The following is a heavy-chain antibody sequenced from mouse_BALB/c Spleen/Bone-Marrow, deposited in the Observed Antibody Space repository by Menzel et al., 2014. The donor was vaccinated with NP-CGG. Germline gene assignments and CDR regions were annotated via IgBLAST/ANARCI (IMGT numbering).Heavy chain of an antibody. CDR3: TRSRGNWDDFDY. CDR1: GFTFSSFG. Sequence: EVKLVESGGGLVQPGGSRKLFCAASGFTFSSFGMHWVRQAPEKGLEWVAYISSGSRTVFYADTVKGRFTISRDNPKNTLFLQMTSLRSEDTAMYYCTRSRGNWDDFDYWGQGTTLTVSS. CDR2: ISSGSRTV. J-gene: IGHJ2*01. D-gene: IGHD3-3*01. V-gene: IGHV5-17*02.